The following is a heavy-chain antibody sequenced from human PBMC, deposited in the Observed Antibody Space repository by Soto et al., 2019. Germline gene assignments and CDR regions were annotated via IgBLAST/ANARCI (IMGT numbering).Heavy chain of an antibody. CDR1: GYTFTSYY. CDR3: AIVLGYTFGY. CDR2: INPSGGST. V-gene: IGHV1-46*03. J-gene: IGHJ4*02. Sequence: QVQLVQSGAEVKKPGASVKVSCKASGYTFTSYYMHWVRQAPGQGLEWMGIINPSGGSTSYAQKFPGRVTMTRERSMSTVCMVLSSVRAGDTAVYYCAIVLGYTFGYWGQGTLVTVSS. D-gene: IGHD2-21*01.